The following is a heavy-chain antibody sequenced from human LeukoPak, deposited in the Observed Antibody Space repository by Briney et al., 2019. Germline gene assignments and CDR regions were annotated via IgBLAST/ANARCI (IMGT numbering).Heavy chain of an antibody. CDR1: GYTLTELS. CDR3: AIPDYGDYGATYYFDV. D-gene: IGHD4-17*01. J-gene: IGHJ4*02. V-gene: IGHV1-24*01. Sequence: ASVKVSCKVSGYTLTELSMHWVRQAPGKGLEWMGGFDPEDGETIYAQKFQGRVTMTEDTSTDTAYMELSSLRSGDTAVYYCAIPDYGDYGATYYFDVWGQVTLVTVSS. CDR2: FDPEDGET.